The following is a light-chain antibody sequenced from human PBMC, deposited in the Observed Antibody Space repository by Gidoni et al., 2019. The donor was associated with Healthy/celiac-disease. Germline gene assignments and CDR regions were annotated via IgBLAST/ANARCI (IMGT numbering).Light chain of an antibody. V-gene: IGKV3-20*01. CDR1: QSVSSSY. Sequence: EIVLTQSPGTLSLSPGERATLSCRASQSVSSSYLALYQPHPGQSPRLLIYVASSRATCIPDRFIGSGSGTAFTLIISSLEPEDFAVYYCQQHGSSLLLTFGGGTKVEIK. J-gene: IGKJ4*01. CDR3: QQHGSSLLLT. CDR2: VAS.